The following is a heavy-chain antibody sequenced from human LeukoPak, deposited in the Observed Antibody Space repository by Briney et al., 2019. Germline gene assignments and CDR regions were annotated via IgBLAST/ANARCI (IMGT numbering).Heavy chain of an antibody. CDR2: IDYSGST. CDR1: GGSITSSTYY. CDR3: AKFGSSRGWYRFGP. J-gene: IGHJ5*02. D-gene: IGHD6-19*01. V-gene: IGHV4-39*01. Sequence: PSETLSLTCTVSGGSITSSTYYWGWIRQPPGKGLEWIESIDYSGSTNYNPSLKSRVTIFVYTSKNQFSLKLSSVTASDTALYYLAKFGSSRGWYRFGPWGQGTLVTVSS.